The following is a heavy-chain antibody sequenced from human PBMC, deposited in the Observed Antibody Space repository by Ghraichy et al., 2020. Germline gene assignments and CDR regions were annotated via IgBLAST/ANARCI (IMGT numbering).Heavy chain of an antibody. CDR3: ARSGGSGSRFQH. J-gene: IGHJ1*01. V-gene: IGHV3-7*01. CDR1: GFTFSSYW. D-gene: IGHD6-25*01. Sequence: GESLNISCAASGFTFSSYWMSWVRQAPGKGLEWVANIKQDGSEKYYVDSVKGRFTISRDNAKNSLYLQMNSLRAEDTAVYYCARSGGSGSRFQHWGQGTLVTVSS. CDR2: IKQDGSEK.